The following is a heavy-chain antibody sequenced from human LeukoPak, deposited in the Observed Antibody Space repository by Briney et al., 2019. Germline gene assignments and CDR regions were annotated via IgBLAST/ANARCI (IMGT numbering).Heavy chain of an antibody. D-gene: IGHD3-10*01. CDR2: IWYDGSNK. CDR1: GFTFSSYG. V-gene: IGHV3-33*01. CDR3: ARETMVRGVIITANFDY. J-gene: IGHJ4*02. Sequence: GGSLRLSCAASGFTFSSYGMHWVRQAPGKGLEWVAVIWYDGSNKYYADSVKGRFTISRDNSKNTLYLQMNSLRAEDTAVYYCARETMVRGVIITANFDYWGQGTLVTVSS.